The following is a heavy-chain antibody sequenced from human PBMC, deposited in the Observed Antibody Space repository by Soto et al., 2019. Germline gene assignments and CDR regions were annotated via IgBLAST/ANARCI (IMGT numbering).Heavy chain of an antibody. V-gene: IGHV1-2*02. CDR3: VRGGGVDVVTPTRVVFDY. D-gene: IGHD2-21*02. CDR1: GYTFTGNY. CDR2: INPRSGGT. Sequence: QVQLVQSGAEVKKPGASVKVSCKASGYTFTGNYIPWVRQAPGQGPEWMAWINPRSGGTDYAQKFQGRVTITRDTSITTAYLDLSRLTSDDTAMYYCVRGGGVDVVTPTRVVFDYWGQGTLLTVSS. J-gene: IGHJ4*02.